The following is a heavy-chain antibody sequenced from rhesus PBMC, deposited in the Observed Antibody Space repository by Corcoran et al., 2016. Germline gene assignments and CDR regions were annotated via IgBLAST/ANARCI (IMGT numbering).Heavy chain of an antibody. CDR2: IYWDDDK. J-gene: IGHJ4*01. CDR3: ARRSSGWYFDY. V-gene: IGHV2-174*01. D-gene: IGHD6-31*01. CDR1: GFSISTSGMG. Sequence: QVTLKESGPALVKPTQTLTLTCTFSGFSISTSGMGVGWIRQPPGKALEWLAHIYWDDDKYYSKSLKSRLTISKDTSKNQVVLTMTNMDPVDTATYYCARRSSGWYFDYWGQGVLVTVSS.